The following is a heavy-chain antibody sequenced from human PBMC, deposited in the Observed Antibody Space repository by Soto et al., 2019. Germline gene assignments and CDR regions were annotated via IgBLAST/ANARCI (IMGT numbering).Heavy chain of an antibody. CDR3: AREAYSSSWPHYYYYGMDV. J-gene: IGHJ6*02. D-gene: IGHD6-13*01. CDR2: ISAYNGNT. V-gene: IGHV1-18*01. CDR1: GYTFTSYG. Sequence: VASVKVSCKASGYTFTSYGISWVRQAPGQGLEWMGWISAYNGNTNYAQKLQGRVTMTTDTSTSTAYMELRSLRSDDTAVYYCAREAYSSSWPHYYYYGMDVWGQGTTVTVSS.